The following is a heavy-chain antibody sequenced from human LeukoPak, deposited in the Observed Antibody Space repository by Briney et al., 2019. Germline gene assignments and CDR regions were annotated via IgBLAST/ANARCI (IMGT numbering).Heavy chain of an antibody. V-gene: IGHV3-30*03. CDR2: ISYDGSYK. J-gene: IGHJ4*02. Sequence: GGSLRLSCAASGFTFSSYGMHWVRQAPGKGLEWVAFISYDGSYKYYADSVKGRFTISRDNAKNSLYLQMNSLRDEDTAVYYCARDVEYCSGGSCYYFDYWGQGTLVTVSS. CDR3: ARDVEYCSGGSCYYFDY. CDR1: GFTFSSYG. D-gene: IGHD2-15*01.